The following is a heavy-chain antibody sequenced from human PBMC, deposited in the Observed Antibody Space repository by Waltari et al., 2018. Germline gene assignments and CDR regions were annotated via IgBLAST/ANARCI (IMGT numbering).Heavy chain of an antibody. J-gene: IGHJ5*02. V-gene: IGHV4-4*07. CDR3: ARGATQGYNWFDP. Sequence: QVQLQESGPGLAKPSETLSLTRTVSGGSISSYSWSWLRQPAGKGLEWIGRIYTSGSTNYNPSLKSRVTISVDKSKNQFSLKLSSVTAADTAVYYCARGATQGYNWFDPWGQGTLVTVSS. CDR2: IYTSGST. CDR1: GGSISSYS.